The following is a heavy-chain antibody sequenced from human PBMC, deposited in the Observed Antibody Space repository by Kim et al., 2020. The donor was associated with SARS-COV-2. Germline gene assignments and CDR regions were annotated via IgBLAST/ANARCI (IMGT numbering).Heavy chain of an antibody. D-gene: IGHD5-12*01. CDR2: INHSGNT. CDR1: GGSFSGYY. Sequence: SETLSLTCAVHGGSFSGYYWNWIRQPPGKGLEWIGEINHSGNTNYNPSLKSRVIMSVDTSKKQFSLKLSSVTAADTAVYYCARNGYNGLYWGQGTLVTVSS. V-gene: IGHV4-34*01. CDR3: ARNGYNGLY. J-gene: IGHJ4*02.